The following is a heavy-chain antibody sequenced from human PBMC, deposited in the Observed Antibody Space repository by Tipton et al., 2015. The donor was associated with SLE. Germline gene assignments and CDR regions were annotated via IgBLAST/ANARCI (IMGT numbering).Heavy chain of an antibody. Sequence: SLRLSCAASGFTFSSYWMHWVRQAPGKGPVWVSRINSDGSSTKYADSVKGRFTISRDNAKNTLYLQMNSLRVEDTAVYYCARGRDHAYWGQGTLVTVSS. J-gene: IGHJ4*02. CDR3: ARGRDHAY. D-gene: IGHD2-8*01. CDR2: INSDGSST. V-gene: IGHV3-74*03. CDR1: GFTFSSYW.